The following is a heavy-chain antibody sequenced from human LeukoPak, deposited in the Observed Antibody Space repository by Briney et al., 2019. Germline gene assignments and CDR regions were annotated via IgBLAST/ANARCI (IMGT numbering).Heavy chain of an antibody. D-gene: IGHD5-12*01. Sequence: PGGSLRLSCAAAGFNFSSFVMHWVRQAPGKGLEWVAVIWYDGSNKYYADSVKGRFTTSRDNSNNTLYLQMNSLRAEDTAVYYCARGPSAYPKCFDYWGQGTLVTVSS. V-gene: IGHV3-33*01. CDR3: ARGPSAYPKCFDY. CDR1: GFNFSSFV. CDR2: IWYDGSNK. J-gene: IGHJ4*02.